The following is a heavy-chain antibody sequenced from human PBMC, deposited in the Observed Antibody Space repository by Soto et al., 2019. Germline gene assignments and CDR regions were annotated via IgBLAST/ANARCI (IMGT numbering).Heavy chain of an antibody. J-gene: IGHJ1*01. CDR1: GFTFSNAW. CDR3: TTFTSTVVISSPGYFQH. D-gene: IGHD3-22*01. Sequence: EVQLVESGGGLVKPGGSLRLSCAASGFTFSNAWMSWVRQAPGKGLEWVGRIKSKTDGGTTDYAAPVKGRFTISRDDSKNTLYLQMNSLKSEDTAVYYCTTFTSTVVISSPGYFQHWGQGTLVTVSS. V-gene: IGHV3-15*01. CDR2: IKSKTDGGTT.